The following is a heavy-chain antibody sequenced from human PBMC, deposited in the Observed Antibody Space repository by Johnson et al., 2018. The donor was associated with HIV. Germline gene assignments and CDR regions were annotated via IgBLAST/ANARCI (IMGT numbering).Heavy chain of an antibody. CDR2: ISYDGSNK. V-gene: IGHV3-30*04. CDR3: ARAGASGYYLRDAFDI. CDR1: GFTFSSYA. D-gene: IGHD3-22*01. Sequence: QVQLVESGGGVVQPGRSLRLSCAASGFTFSSYAMHWVRQAPGKGLEWVAVISYDGSNKYYADSVKGRFTISRDNSKNTLYLQMNSLRAEDTAVYYCARAGASGYYLRDAFDIWGQGTMVTVSS. J-gene: IGHJ3*02.